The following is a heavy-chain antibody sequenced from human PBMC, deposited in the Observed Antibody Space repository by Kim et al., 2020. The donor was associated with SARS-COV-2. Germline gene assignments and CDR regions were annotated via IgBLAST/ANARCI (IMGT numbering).Heavy chain of an antibody. CDR3: ARGPIAVAGTFYFDY. Sequence: GGSLRLSCAASGFTFSSYWMSWVRQAPGKGLEWVANIKQDGSEKYYVDSVKGRFTISRDNAKNSLYLQMNSLRAEDTAVYYCARGPIAVAGTFYFDYWGQGTLVTVSS. CDR1: GFTFSSYW. D-gene: IGHD6-19*01. J-gene: IGHJ4*02. V-gene: IGHV3-7*03. CDR2: IKQDGSEK.